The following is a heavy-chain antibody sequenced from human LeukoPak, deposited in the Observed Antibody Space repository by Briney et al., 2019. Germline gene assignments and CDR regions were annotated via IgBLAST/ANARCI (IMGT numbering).Heavy chain of an antibody. CDR1: GFPFSSYP. Sequence: PGRSLRLSCAASGFPFSSYPLHWVRQAPGKGLEWVAVISYDGSNKYYADSVKGRFTISRDNSKNTLYLQMNSLRAEDTAVYYCAKGATGFDYWGQGTLVTVSS. V-gene: IGHV3-30*04. J-gene: IGHJ4*02. CDR2: ISYDGSNK. CDR3: AKGATGFDY. D-gene: IGHD1-26*01.